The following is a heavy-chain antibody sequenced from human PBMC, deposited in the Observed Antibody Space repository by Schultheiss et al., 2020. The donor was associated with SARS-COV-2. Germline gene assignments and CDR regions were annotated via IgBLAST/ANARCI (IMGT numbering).Heavy chain of an antibody. CDR1: GFTFSSYA. V-gene: IGHV3-23*01. Sequence: GGSLRLSCAASGFTFSSYAMSWVRQAPGKGLEWVSAISGSGGSTYYADSVKGRFTISRDNSKNSLYLQMNSLRAEDTAVYYCARSPPLRNGGMDVWGQGTTVTVSS. CDR3: ARSPPLRNGGMDV. J-gene: IGHJ6*02. CDR2: ISGSGGST. D-gene: IGHD1-1*01.